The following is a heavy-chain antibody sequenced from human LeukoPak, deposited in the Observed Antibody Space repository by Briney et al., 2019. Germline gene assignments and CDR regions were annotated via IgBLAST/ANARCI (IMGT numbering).Heavy chain of an antibody. V-gene: IGHV4-59*08. CDR2: IYYRGTS. Sequence: PSETLSLTCTVSGGSISGYYWSWIRQPPGQGLEWIGFIYYRGTSKYNPSLMSRVTMSVDTSKNQVSLKLSSVTAADTAVYYCARHYCSGGNCYYFDHWGQGTLVTVSS. CDR3: ARHYCSGGNCYYFDH. CDR1: GGSISGYY. D-gene: IGHD2-15*01. J-gene: IGHJ4*02.